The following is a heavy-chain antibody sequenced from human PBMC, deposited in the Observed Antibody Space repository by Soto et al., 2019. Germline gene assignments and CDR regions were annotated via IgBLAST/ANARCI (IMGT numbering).Heavy chain of an antibody. CDR2: ISYDGSNK. V-gene: IGHV3-30*18. Sequence: QVQLVESGGGVVQPGRSLRLSCAASGFTFSSYGMHWVRQAPGKGLEWVAVISYDGSNKYYADSVKGRFTISRDNSKNTLYLQMNSQRAEDTAVYYCAKGPRWGSSWGVIYFDYWGQGTLVTVSS. CDR1: GFTFSSYG. CDR3: AKGPRWGSSWGVIYFDY. D-gene: IGHD6-13*01. J-gene: IGHJ4*02.